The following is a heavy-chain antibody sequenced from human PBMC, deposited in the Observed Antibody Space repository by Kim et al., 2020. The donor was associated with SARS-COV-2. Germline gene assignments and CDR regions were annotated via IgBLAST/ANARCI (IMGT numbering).Heavy chain of an antibody. D-gene: IGHD2-8*01. V-gene: IGHV3-48*03. Sequence: GGSLRLSCAASGFTFSSNEMNWVRQAPGKGLEWVSYISSSGSTIYYAAPVKGRFTISRDNAKNSLYLQMNSLTAEDTAVYYCARDGVDCTNGVCYPYYYYGMDVWGQGTTVTVSS. CDR2: ISSSGSTI. CDR3: ARDGVDCTNGVCYPYYYYGMDV. CDR1: GFTFSSNE. J-gene: IGHJ6*02.